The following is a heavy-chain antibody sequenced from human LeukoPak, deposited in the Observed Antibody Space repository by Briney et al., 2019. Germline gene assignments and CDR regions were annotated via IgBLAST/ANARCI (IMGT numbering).Heavy chain of an antibody. V-gene: IGHV3-23*01. Sequence: GGSLRLSCAASGFTFSSYAMSWVRQAPGKGLEWVSAISGSGDNTYYADSVKGRFTISRDNSKNTLYLQMNSLRAEDTALYYCAKGSYYDSSGTYYFNYWGQGTLVTVSS. CDR1: GFTFSSYA. CDR2: ISGSGDNT. CDR3: AKGSYYDSSGTYYFNY. J-gene: IGHJ4*02. D-gene: IGHD3-22*01.